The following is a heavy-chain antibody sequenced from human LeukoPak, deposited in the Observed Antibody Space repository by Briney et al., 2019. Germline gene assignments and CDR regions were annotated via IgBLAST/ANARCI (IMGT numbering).Heavy chain of an antibody. V-gene: IGHV3-30*02. CDR2: IAYDGGRT. CDR1: GFIFSSSG. Sequence: GSLRLSCAASGFIFSSSGKHWVRQAPGKGLEWVAFIAYDGGRTYYADSVKGRFTISGDNPTNTLYLQMNNLRVEDTAVYYCAKDVGDSSGRGPGYWAQGTLVTVFS. CDR3: AKDVGDSSGRGPGY. D-gene: IGHD3-22*01. J-gene: IGHJ4*02.